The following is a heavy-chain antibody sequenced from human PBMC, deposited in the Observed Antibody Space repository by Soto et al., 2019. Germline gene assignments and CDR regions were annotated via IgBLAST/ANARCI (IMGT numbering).Heavy chain of an antibody. J-gene: IGHJ6*02. CDR1: GDSISSYY. V-gene: IGHV4-59*01. CDR3: ARYKSNYYYGMDV. Sequence: PSETLSLTCTVSGDSISSYYWSWIRQPPGKGLEWIGYIYYSGITNYNPSLKSRVTISVDTSKNQFSLKLSSVTAADTAVYYCARYKSNYYYGMDVWGQGTLVTVSS. D-gene: IGHD1-20*01. CDR2: IYYSGIT.